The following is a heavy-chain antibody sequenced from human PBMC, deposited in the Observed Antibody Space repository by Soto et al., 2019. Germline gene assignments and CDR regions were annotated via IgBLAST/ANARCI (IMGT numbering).Heavy chain of an antibody. V-gene: IGHV4-39*01. CDR2: IYSSGST. J-gene: IGHJ4*02. CDR3: ARQRNYLGAATYYNNFGY. Sequence: SEPLSLPCTVSGGSISSGGYYWAWIRQPPGKSVGWVRSIYSSGSTYYNPSLKSRVTISSNTSNSHFSLKLVSVTAADRAFYYCARQRNYLGAATYYNNFGYRGQGTLVTVSS. CDR1: GGSISSGGYY. D-gene: IGHD3-10*01.